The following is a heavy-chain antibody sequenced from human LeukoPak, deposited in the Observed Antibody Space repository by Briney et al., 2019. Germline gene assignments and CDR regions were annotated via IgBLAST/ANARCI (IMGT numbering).Heavy chain of an antibody. D-gene: IGHD1-26*01. Sequence: PSQTLSLTCTVSGGSISSGGYYWSWIRQHPGKGLEWIGYIYYSGSTYYNPSLKSRVTISVDTSKNQFSLKLSSVTAADTAVYYCARTGWELRQNAFDIWGQGTMVTVSS. V-gene: IGHV4-31*03. CDR3: ARTGWELRQNAFDI. CDR2: IYYSGST. CDR1: GGSISSGGYY. J-gene: IGHJ3*02.